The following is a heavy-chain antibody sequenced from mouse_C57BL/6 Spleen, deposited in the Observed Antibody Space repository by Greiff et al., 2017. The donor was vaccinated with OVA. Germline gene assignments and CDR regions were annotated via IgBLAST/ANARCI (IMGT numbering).Heavy chain of an antibody. Sequence: EVKLMESGGGLVQPGGSLSLSCAASGFTFTDYYMSWVRQPPGKALEWLGFIRNKANGYTTEYSASVKGRFTISRDNSQSILYLQMNALRAEDSATYYCARLLQGYFDYWGQGTTLTVSS. CDR2: IRNKANGYTT. D-gene: IGHD6-1*01. J-gene: IGHJ2*01. CDR3: ARLLQGYFDY. CDR1: GFTFTDYY. V-gene: IGHV7-3*01.